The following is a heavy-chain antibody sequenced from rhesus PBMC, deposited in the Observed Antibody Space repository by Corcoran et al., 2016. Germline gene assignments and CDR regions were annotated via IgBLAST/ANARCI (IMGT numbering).Heavy chain of an antibody. V-gene: IGHV4S7*01. CDR2: IYGSSGNT. CDR3: ARNGPHSGSYYYVVSPRTGAFDF. CDR1: GGSISSGYG. Sequence: QVQLQESGPGLVKPSETLSLTCAVSGGSISSGYGWSWIRQPPGKGLEWIGYIYGSSGNTYYNPSLKSRVTISKDTSKTQFSLKLSSVTAADTAVYYCARNGPHSGSYYYVVSPRTGAFDFWGQGLRVTVSS. J-gene: IGHJ3*01. D-gene: IGHD3-16*01.